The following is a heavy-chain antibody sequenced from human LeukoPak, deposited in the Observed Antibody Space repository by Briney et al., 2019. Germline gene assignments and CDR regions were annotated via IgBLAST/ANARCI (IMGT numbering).Heavy chain of an antibody. D-gene: IGHD5-18*01. J-gene: IGHJ4*02. V-gene: IGHV4-30-2*01. Sequence: PSQTLSLTCAVSGGSISSGGYSWSWIRQPPGKGLEWIGYIYHSGSTYYNPSLKSRVTISVDRSKNQFSLKLSSVTAADTAVYYCARGPRRGYSYGYLDYWGQGTLVTVSS. CDR1: GGSISSGGYS. CDR3: ARGPRRGYSYGYLDY. CDR2: IYHSGST.